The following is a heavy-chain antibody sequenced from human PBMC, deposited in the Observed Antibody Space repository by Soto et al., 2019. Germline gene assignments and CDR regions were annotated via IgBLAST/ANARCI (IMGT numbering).Heavy chain of an antibody. CDR1: GGTFSSYA. CDR2: IIPIFGTA. CDR3: ATSSITRVRGVTLYYYYYGMDV. D-gene: IGHD3-10*01. Sequence: SVKVSCKASGGTFSSYAISWVLQAPGQGLEWMGGIIPIFGTANYAQKFQGRVTITADKSTSTAYMELSSLRSEDTAVYYCATSSITRVRGVTLYYYYYGMDVWGQGTTVTVSS. J-gene: IGHJ6*02. V-gene: IGHV1-69*06.